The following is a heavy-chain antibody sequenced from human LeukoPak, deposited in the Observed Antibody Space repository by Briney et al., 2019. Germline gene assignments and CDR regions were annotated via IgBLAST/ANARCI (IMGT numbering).Heavy chain of an antibody. Sequence: GGSLRLSCAASGFTFSIYWMSWVRQAPGKGLEWVANIKQDGSEKYYVDSVKGRFVVSRDNAKNSLYLQMNSLGAEDTAVYYCARGIVVPGIDYWGQGTLVTVSS. J-gene: IGHJ4*02. CDR2: IKQDGSEK. CDR1: GFTFSIYW. CDR3: ARGIVVPGIDY. V-gene: IGHV3-7*01. D-gene: IGHD2-15*01.